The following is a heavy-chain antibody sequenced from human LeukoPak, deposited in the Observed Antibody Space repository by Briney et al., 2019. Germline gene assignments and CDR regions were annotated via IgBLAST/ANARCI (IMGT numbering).Heavy chain of an antibody. J-gene: IGHJ2*01. CDR3: AKDGHASPGGSYYSPYWYFDL. CDR2: ISWNSGSI. CDR1: GFTFDDYA. V-gene: IGHV3-9*01. D-gene: IGHD1-26*01. Sequence: LGGSLRLSCAASGFTFDDYAMHWVRQAPGKGLEWVSGISWNSGSIGYADSVKGRFTISRDNAKNSLYLQMNSLRAEDTALYYCAKDGHASPGGSYYSPYWYFDLWGRGTLVTVSS.